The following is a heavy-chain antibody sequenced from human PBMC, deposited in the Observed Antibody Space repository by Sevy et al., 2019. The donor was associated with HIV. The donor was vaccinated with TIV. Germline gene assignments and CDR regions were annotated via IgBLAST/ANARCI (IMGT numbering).Heavy chain of an antibody. J-gene: IGHJ6*03. V-gene: IGHV1-69*13. CDR1: GGTFSSYA. CDR2: IIPIFGTA. Sequence: ASVKVSCKASGGTFSSYAISWVRQAPGQGLEWMGGIIPIFGTANYAQKFQGRVTITADESTSTAYTELSSLRSEDTAVDYCARAGDYRKHYYYYCRDVWGKGTTVTVSS. D-gene: IGHD4-4*01. CDR3: ARAGDYRKHYYYYCRDV.